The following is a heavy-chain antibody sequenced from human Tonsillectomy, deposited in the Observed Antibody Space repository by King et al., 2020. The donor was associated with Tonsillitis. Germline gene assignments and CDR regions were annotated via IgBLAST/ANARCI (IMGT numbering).Heavy chain of an antibody. V-gene: IGHV1-18*04. CDR2: ISAYNGNT. CDR3: PRDKPLRFLEQGANFYGLDV. J-gene: IGHJ6*02. Sequence: QLVQSGAEVKKPGASVKVSCKASGYTFTSYGISWVRQAPGQGLEWMGWISAYNGNTNYAQKLQGRGTMTTDTSTSTAYMELRSLRSDDTAVYYCPRDKPLRFLEQGANFYGLDVWGQGTTVTVSS. D-gene: IGHD3-3*01. CDR1: GYTFTSYG.